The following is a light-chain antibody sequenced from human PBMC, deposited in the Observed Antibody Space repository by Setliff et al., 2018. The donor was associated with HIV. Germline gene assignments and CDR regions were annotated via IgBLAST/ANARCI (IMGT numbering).Light chain of an antibody. V-gene: IGLV2-23*02. CDR3: CSYAGSSTYV. CDR2: EVS. Sequence: QSALTQPASVSGSPGQSITISCTGTSSDVGSYNLVSWYQQKPGKAPKLIIYEVSKRPSGVSNRFSASKSGNTASLTISGLQAEDEADYYCCSYAGSSTYVFGTGTRSPS. CDR1: SSDVGSYNL. J-gene: IGLJ1*01.